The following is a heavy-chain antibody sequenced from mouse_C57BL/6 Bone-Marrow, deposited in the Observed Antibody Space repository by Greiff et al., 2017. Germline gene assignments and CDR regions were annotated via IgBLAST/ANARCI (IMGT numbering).Heavy chain of an antibody. CDR1: GYTFTSYG. J-gene: IGHJ3*01. D-gene: IGHD2-4*01. CDR2: IYPRSGNT. V-gene: IGHV1-81*01. CDR3: ARLRLPFAY. Sequence: VQLQQSGAELARPGASVKLSCKASGYTFTSYGISWVKQRTGQGLEWIGEIYPRSGNTYYNEKFKGKATLTADKSSSTAYMELRSLTSEDSAVYFCARLRLPFAYWGQGTLVTVSA.